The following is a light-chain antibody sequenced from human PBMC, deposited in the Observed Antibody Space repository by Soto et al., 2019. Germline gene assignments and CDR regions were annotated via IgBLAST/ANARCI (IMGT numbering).Light chain of an antibody. V-gene: IGKV1-17*01. CDR1: QSVSSY. J-gene: IGKJ1*01. Sequence: YSLSASVGDRVTIACRASQSVSSYLYWYQQKPGDAPKRLIYVASSLRSGVPARCSGSGYGTDFILTISSLQPEDEAAYYCLQHYRYPCTFGQGTRVEI. CDR2: VAS. CDR3: LQHYRYPCT.